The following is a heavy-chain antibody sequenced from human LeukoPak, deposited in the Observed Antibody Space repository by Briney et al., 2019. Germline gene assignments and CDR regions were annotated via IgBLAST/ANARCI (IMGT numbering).Heavy chain of an antibody. J-gene: IGHJ6*04. D-gene: IGHD2-2*01. CDR1: GFTFSSYA. CDR3: KTAVVPAAISLLMDV. CDR2: ISGSGGST. V-gene: IGHV3-23*01. Sequence: GGSLRLSCAASGFTFSSYAMSWVRQAPGKGLEWVSAISGSGGSTYYADSVKGRFTISRDNSKNTLYLQMNSLRAEDTAVYYCKTAVVPAAISLLMDVGGKGTTATVSS.